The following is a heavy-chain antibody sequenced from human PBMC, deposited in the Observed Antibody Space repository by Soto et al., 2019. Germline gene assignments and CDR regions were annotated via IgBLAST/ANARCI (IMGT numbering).Heavy chain of an antibody. Sequence: ASVKVSCKASGGTFSSYAISWVRQAPGQGLEWMGGIIPIFGTANYAQKFQGRVTITADESTSTAYMELSSLRSEDTAVYYCARVERVLRYFDWSQDHYYYGMDVWGQGTTVTVSS. J-gene: IGHJ6*02. CDR3: ARVERVLRYFDWSQDHYYYGMDV. CDR1: GGTFSSYA. D-gene: IGHD3-9*01. CDR2: IIPIFGTA. V-gene: IGHV1-69*13.